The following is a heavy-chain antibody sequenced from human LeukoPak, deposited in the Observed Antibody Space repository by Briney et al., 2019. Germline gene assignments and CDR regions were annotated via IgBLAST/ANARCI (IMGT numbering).Heavy chain of an antibody. D-gene: IGHD3-10*01. CDR1: GFTFSSYA. V-gene: IGHV3-23*01. Sequence: PGGSLRLSCAASGFTFSSYAMSWVRQAPGKGLEWVSAIGGSGSITYCADSVKGRFTISRDNSKNTVLLQMNSLRAEDTAVYYCAPRGYPTVFHYWGQGTLVTVSS. J-gene: IGHJ4*02. CDR3: APRGYPTVFHY. CDR2: IGGSGSIT.